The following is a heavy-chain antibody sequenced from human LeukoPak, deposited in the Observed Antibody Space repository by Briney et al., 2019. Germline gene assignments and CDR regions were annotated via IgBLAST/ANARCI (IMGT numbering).Heavy chain of an antibody. J-gene: IGHJ5*02. Sequence: SVKVSCKASGGTFSSYAISWVRQAPGQGLEWMGRIIPILGTANYAQKFQGRVTITADKSTSTAYMELSSLRSEDTAVYYCALGYCSSTSCYTDWFDPWGQGTLVTVSS. CDR2: IIPILGTA. V-gene: IGHV1-69*04. CDR1: GGTFSSYA. D-gene: IGHD2-2*02. CDR3: ALGYCSSTSCYTDWFDP.